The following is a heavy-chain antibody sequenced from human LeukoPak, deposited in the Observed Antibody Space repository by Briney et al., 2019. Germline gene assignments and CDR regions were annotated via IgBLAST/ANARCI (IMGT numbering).Heavy chain of an antibody. D-gene: IGHD6-19*01. CDR2: INHSGST. J-gene: IGHJ4*02. CDR3: AREAVAAYY. Sequence: SETLSLTCTVSGGSMSSYYWSWIRQPPGKGLEWIGEINHSGSTNYNPSLKSRVTISVDTSKNQFSLKLSSVTAADTAVYYCAREAVAAYYWGQGTLVTVSS. CDR1: GGSMSSYY. V-gene: IGHV4-34*01.